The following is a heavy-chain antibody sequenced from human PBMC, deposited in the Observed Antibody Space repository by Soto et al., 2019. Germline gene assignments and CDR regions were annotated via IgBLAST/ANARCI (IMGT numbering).Heavy chain of an antibody. CDR1: GGSISSSNW. V-gene: IGHV4-4*02. CDR2: IYHSGST. D-gene: IGHD3-10*01. Sequence: QVQLQESGPGLVKPSGTLSLTCAVSGGSISSSNWWSWVRQPPGKGLEWIGEIYHSGSTNYNPSLQSRVTISVDKSKHQFSLKLSSVTAADTAVYNCASDYRVRGVMRWFDPWGQGTLVTVSS. J-gene: IGHJ5*02. CDR3: ASDYRVRGVMRWFDP.